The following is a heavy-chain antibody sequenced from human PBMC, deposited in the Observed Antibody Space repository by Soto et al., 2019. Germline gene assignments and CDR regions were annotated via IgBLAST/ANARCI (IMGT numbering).Heavy chain of an antibody. J-gene: IGHJ5*02. CDR3: ARGHGFWSGFNVGP. CDR2: INHSGST. V-gene: IGHV4-34*01. D-gene: IGHD3-3*01. Sequence: SETLSLTCAVYGGSFSGYYWSWIRQPPGKGLEWIGEINHSGSTNYNPSLKSRVTISVDTSKNQFSLKLSSVTAADTAVYYCARGHGFWSGFNVGPWGQGTLVTSPQ. CDR1: GGSFSGYY.